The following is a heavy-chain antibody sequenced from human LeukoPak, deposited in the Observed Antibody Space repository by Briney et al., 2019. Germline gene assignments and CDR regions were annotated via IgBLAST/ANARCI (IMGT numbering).Heavy chain of an antibody. J-gene: IGHJ6*03. CDR3: ASSGWYNYYYYYMDV. D-gene: IGHD6-19*01. CDR2: FYTSGST. V-gene: IGHV4-4*07. CDR1: GGSISSYY. Sequence: PSETLSLTCTVSGGSISSYYWSWIRQPAGKGLEWIGRFYTSGSTKYNPSLKSRVTMSEDTSKNQFSLKLSSVTAADTAVYYCASSGWYNYYYYYMDVWGKGTTVTISS.